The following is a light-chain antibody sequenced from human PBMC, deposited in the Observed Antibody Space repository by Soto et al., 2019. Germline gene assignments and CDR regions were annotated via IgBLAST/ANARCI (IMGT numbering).Light chain of an antibody. V-gene: IGLV2-8*01. CDR1: TSDVGGHNS. Sequence: QSALTQPPSASGSPGQSVTISCTGSTSDVGGHNSVSWYQHHPGKAPKLMIYEVSKRPSGVPDRFAGSKSGSTASLTVSGLQAEDEADYYGSSYAVSSSLVFGGGTKVTVL. CDR2: EVS. J-gene: IGLJ2*01. CDR3: SSYAVSSSLV.